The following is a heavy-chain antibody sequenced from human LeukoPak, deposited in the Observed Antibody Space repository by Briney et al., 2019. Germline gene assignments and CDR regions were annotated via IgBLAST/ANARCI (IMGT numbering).Heavy chain of an antibody. J-gene: IGHJ3*02. V-gene: IGHV4-38-2*01. Sequence: GSLRLSCAASGFTFSSYAMSWVRQPPGKGLEWIGSIYYSGSTYYNPSLKSRVTISADTSKNQISLKLTSVSAEDTAVYYCAAGVVVITSGAFDIWGQGTMVTVSS. CDR1: GFTFSSYA. CDR2: IYYSGST. D-gene: IGHD3-22*01. CDR3: AAGVVVITSGAFDI.